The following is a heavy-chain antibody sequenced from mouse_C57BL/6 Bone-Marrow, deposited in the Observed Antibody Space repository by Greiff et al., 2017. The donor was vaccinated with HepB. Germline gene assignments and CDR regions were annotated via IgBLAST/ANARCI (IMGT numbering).Heavy chain of an antibody. V-gene: IGHV1-55*01. CDR1: GYTFTSYW. Sequence: VKLQQPGAELVKPGASVKMSCKASGYTFTSYWITWVKQRPGQGLEWIGDIYPGSGNTNYNEKFKSKATLTVDTSSSTAYMQLSSLTSEDSAVYYCARAGWLLPYFDYWGQGTTLTVSS. D-gene: IGHD2-3*01. CDR2: IYPGSGNT. J-gene: IGHJ2*01. CDR3: ARAGWLLPYFDY.